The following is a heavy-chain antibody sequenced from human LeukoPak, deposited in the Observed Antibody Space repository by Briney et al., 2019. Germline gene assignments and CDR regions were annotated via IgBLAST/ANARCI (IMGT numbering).Heavy chain of an antibody. CDR2: ITGSGGST. CDR3: AQCSAFGRPCFLDL. Sequence: GGSLTLSCAASGLTISSYAMSWVRQAPGKGLEWVSGITGSGGSTYHADSVKGRFTISRDNSQNTLFLQMSSLRAEDAGIFYFAQCSAFGRPCFLDLWGQGILVPVSS. J-gene: IGHJ4*02. CDR1: GLTISSYA. V-gene: IGHV3-23*01. D-gene: IGHD2-15*01.